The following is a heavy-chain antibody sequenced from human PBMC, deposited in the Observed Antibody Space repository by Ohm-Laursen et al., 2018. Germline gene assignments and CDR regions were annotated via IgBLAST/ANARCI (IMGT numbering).Heavy chain of an antibody. CDR2: ISGSGGST. D-gene: IGHD3-22*01. CDR3: ARAYSSGFELDY. V-gene: IGHV3-23*01. Sequence: SLRLSCAASGFTFSSYAMSWVRQAPGKGLEWVSAISGSGGSTYYADSVKGRFTISRDNSKNTLYLQMNSLRAEDTAVYYCARAYSSGFELDYWGQGTLVTVSS. J-gene: IGHJ4*02. CDR1: GFTFSSYA.